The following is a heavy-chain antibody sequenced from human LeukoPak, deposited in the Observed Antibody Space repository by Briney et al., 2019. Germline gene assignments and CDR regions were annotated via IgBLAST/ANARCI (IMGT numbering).Heavy chain of an antibody. Sequence: SETLSLTCTVSGGSISRHFWSWIRQPPGKGLEWIGYISYSGNADYNPSLKSRVTISVDTSKNQFSLKLSSVTAADTAVYYCARGKLGMEAFDIWGQGTMVTVSS. D-gene: IGHD7-27*01. CDR3: ARGKLGMEAFDI. V-gene: IGHV4-59*11. J-gene: IGHJ3*02. CDR2: ISYSGNA. CDR1: GGSISRHF.